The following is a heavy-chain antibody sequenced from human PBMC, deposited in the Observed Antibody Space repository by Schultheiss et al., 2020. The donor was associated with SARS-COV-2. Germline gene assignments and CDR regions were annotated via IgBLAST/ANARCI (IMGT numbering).Heavy chain of an antibody. CDR1: GGSISSYY. D-gene: IGHD3-10*01. CDR2: IYYSGST. V-gene: IGHV4-59*08. CDR3: ARGSITMVQGVIPFDY. Sequence: SETLSLTCTVSGGSISSYYWSWIRQPPGKGLEWIGYIYYSGSTYYNPSLKSRVTISVDTSKNQFSLKLSSVTAADTAVYYCARGSITMVQGVIPFDYWGQGTLVTVSS. J-gene: IGHJ4*02.